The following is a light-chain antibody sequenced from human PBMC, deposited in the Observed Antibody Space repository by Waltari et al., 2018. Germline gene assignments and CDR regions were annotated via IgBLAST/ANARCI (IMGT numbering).Light chain of an antibody. CDR2: TNS. J-gene: IGLJ2*01. CDR1: RSNLEAGYD. V-gene: IGLV1-40*01. Sequence: QSVLTQPPSVSAAPGQRVNISCTVHRSNLEAGYDVPWYQHVLGTAPKVVIYTNSIRPSGVPDRFSGSKSGTSASLAITGLQAEDEAEYYCQSYDSSLSGWVFGGGTTLTVL. CDR3: QSYDSSLSGWV.